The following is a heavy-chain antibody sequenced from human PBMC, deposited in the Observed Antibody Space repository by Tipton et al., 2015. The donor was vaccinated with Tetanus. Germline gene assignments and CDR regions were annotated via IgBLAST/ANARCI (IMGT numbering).Heavy chain of an antibody. D-gene: IGHD1-26*01. Sequence: TLSLTCTVSGGSISSGGSFWSWIRQHPGKDLEWIGYIYYSGSTYYNPSLQSRVTISVDPSKTQFSLNLRSVTAADTAVYYCANHPGAKTQFDYWGQGTLVTVSS. CDR2: IYYSGST. J-gene: IGHJ4*02. V-gene: IGHV4-31*03. CDR1: GGSISSGGSF. CDR3: ANHPGAKTQFDY.